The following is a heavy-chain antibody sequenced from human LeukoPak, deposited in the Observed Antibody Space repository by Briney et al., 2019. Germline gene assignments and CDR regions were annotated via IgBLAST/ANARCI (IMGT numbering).Heavy chain of an antibody. D-gene: IGHD4/OR15-4a*01. CDR1: GFTISSSY. CDR2: IYGADTI. J-gene: IGHJ4*02. CDR3: ARGARGAYFDY. Sequence: GGSLRLSCAASGFTISSSYMSWVRQVPGKGLEWVSYIYGADTIYYVDFVKDRFTISRDSNRNILYLQMNSLRADDTAVYYCARGARGAYFDYWGQGTLVTVSS. V-gene: IGHV3-66*01.